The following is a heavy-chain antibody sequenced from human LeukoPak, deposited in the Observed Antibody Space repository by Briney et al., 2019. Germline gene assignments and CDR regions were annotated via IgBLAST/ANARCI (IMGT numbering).Heavy chain of an antibody. Sequence: SETLSLTCTVSGGSISSDYWSWIRQPPGKGLEWIGYIYYSGSTNYNPSLKSRVTISVDTSKNQFSLNLSSVTAADTAVYYCARSTNSGSYYYYYMDVWGKGTTVTVSS. J-gene: IGHJ6*03. CDR2: IYYSGST. CDR3: ARSTNSGSYYYYYMDV. CDR1: GGSISSDY. V-gene: IGHV4-59*01. D-gene: IGHD1-26*01.